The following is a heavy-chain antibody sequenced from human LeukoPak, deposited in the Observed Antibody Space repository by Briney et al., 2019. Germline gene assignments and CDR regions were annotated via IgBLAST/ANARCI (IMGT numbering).Heavy chain of an antibody. CDR1: GDSFSTYY. CDR3: ARPLSLGYCSGGSCYGRGAWFDR. V-gene: IGHV4-59*01. D-gene: IGHD2-15*01. J-gene: IGHJ5*02. CDR2: FYYSGST. Sequence: SETLSLTCTVTGDSFSTYYWSWIRQPPGKGLEWIGHFYYSGSTNYNPSLKSRVTISVDTSRNQFSLKLTSVTAADTAVYYCARPLSLGYCSGGSCYGRGAWFDRWGQGTLVTVSS.